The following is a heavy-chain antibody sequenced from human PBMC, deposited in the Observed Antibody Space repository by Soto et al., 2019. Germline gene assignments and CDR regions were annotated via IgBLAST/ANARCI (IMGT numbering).Heavy chain of an antibody. Sequence: QVQLVESGGGVVQPGRSLRLSCAASGFTFSSYAMHWVRRAPGKGLEWMAVMSSDGSNKYYADSVKGRFTISRDNSKNTLYLQMNSLRPEDTALYYCARDGGAYWGQGTLVFVSS. V-gene: IGHV3-30-3*01. J-gene: IGHJ4*02. CDR3: ARDGGAY. CDR1: GFTFSSYA. D-gene: IGHD3-16*01. CDR2: MSSDGSNK.